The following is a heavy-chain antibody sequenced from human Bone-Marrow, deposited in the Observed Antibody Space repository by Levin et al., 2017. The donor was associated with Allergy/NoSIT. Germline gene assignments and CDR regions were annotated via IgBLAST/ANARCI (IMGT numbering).Heavy chain of an antibody. V-gene: IGHV3-7*03. CDR2: IKQDGSEK. Sequence: GESLKISCAASGFTFSSYWMSWVRQAPGKGLEWVANIKQDGSEKYYVDSVKGRFTISRDNAKNSLYLQMNSLRAEDTAVYYCARVARTEYSSGWNEYFQHWGQGTLVTVSS. CDR3: ARVARTEYSSGWNEYFQH. D-gene: IGHD6-19*01. J-gene: IGHJ1*01. CDR1: GFTFSSYW.